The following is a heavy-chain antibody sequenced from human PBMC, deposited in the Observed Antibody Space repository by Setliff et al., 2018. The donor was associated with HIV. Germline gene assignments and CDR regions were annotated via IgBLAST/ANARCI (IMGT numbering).Heavy chain of an antibody. V-gene: IGHV3-48*03. D-gene: IGHD3-3*01. CDR1: GFTFFSYE. CDR3: AREGRITSFGVIIPGSNALDV. J-gene: IGHJ6*02. CDR2: ISSTGKTI. Sequence: GGSLRLSCAASGFTFFSYEMNWVRQAPGKGLEWISYISSTGKTIYYADSVKGRFTISRDNAKNSLSLQMNSLRAEDTAVYYCAREGRITSFGVIIPGSNALDVWGQGTTVTVSS.